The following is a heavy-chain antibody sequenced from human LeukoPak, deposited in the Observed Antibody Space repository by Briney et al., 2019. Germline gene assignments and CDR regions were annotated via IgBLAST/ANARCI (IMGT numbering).Heavy chain of an antibody. D-gene: IGHD6-13*01. J-gene: IGHJ4*02. V-gene: IGHV4-39*07. Sequence: SETLSLTCTVSGGSISSSSYYWGWIRQPPGKGLEWIGSIYYSGSTYYNPSLKSRVTISVDTSKNQFSLKLSSVTAADTAVYYCGAGYSSSWSSSPFDYWGQGTLVTVSS. CDR3: GAGYSSSWSSSPFDY. CDR2: IYYSGST. CDR1: GGSISSSSYY.